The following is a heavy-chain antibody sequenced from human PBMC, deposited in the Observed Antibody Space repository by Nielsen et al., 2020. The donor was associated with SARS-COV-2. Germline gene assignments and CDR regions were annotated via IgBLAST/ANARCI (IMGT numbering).Heavy chain of an antibody. J-gene: IGHJ4*02. CDR1: GFMFSDYY. V-gene: IGHV3-11*05. CDR2: ISSTFYI. CDR3: AREGRNLPLDY. Sequence: GESLKISCAASGFMFSDYYVSWIRQAPGKGLEWISYISSTFYINYADSVRGRFTISRDNEKNTVYLQMNSLGVEDTAVYYCAREGRNLPLDYWGQGTLVTVSS.